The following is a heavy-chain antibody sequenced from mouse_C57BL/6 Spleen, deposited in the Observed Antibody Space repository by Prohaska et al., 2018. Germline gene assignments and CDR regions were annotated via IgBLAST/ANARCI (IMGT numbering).Heavy chain of an antibody. D-gene: IGHD2-4*01. CDR2: IYPGDGDT. CDR3: ANIFYDYKGAY. J-gene: IGHJ3*01. V-gene: IGHV1-82*01. CDR1: GYAFSSSW. Sequence: QVQLQQSGPELVKPGASVKISCKASGYAFSSSWMNWVKQRPGKGLEWIGRIYPGDGDTNYNGKFKGKATLTADKSSSTAYMQLSSLTSEDSAVYFCANIFYDYKGAYWGQGTLVTVSA.